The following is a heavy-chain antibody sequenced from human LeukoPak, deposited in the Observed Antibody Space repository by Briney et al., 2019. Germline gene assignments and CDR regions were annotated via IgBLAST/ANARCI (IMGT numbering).Heavy chain of an antibody. D-gene: IGHD5-24*01. CDR1: GGSISSSSYY. J-gene: IGHJ6*03. CDR2: IYYSGST. Sequence: SETLSLTCTVSGGSISSSSYYWGWIRQSPGKGLEWIGTIYYSGSTYYNPSLKSRVIISVDTSKNQFSLKLSSVTAADTAVYYCARGWRDGYTVRYYVDVWGKGTTVTVSS. CDR3: ARGWRDGYTVRYYVDV. V-gene: IGHV4-39*01.